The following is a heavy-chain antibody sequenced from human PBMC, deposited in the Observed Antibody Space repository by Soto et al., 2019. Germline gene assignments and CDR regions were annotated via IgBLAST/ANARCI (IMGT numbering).Heavy chain of an antibody. CDR1: GFTFSSYA. CDR2: ISYDGSNK. V-gene: IGHV3-30-3*01. J-gene: IGHJ4*02. Sequence: QPGGSLRLSCAASGFTFSSYAMHWVRQAPGKGLEWVAVISYDGSNKYYADSVKGRFTISRDNSKNTLYLQMNSLRAEDTAVYYCARDKAPGGWELYGFDYWGQGTLVTVSS. D-gene: IGHD1-26*01. CDR3: ARDKAPGGWELYGFDY.